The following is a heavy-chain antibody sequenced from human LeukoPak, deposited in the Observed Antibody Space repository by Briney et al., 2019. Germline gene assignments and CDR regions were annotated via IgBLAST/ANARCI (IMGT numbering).Heavy chain of an antibody. CDR3: AKPRPWGTAGMRSGYFDL. CDR1: GFTFSSYS. Sequence: GGSLRLSCAASGFTFSSYSMNWVRQAPGKGLEWVSFISSSSSYIYYADSVKGRFTISRDNAKNSLFLQMNSLRAEDMALYYCAKPRPWGTAGMRSGYFDLWGRGTLVTVSS. J-gene: IGHJ2*01. CDR2: ISSSSSYI. D-gene: IGHD2-2*01. V-gene: IGHV3-21*04.